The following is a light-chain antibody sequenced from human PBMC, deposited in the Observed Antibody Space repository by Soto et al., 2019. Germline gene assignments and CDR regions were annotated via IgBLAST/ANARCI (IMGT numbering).Light chain of an antibody. Sequence: DIQMTQSPSSLSASVGDRVTITCQASQDSKNYLNWYQQKSGKAPKLLIYDASDLETGVPSRFSGSGSGTDFTLTISSLQPEDSATYYCQQSYSSPITFGQGTRLEIK. CDR2: DAS. V-gene: IGKV1-39*01. CDR1: QDSKNY. J-gene: IGKJ5*01. CDR3: QQSYSSPIT.